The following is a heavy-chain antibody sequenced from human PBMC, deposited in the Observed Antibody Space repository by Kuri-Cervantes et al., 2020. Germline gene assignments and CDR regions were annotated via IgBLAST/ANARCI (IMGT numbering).Heavy chain of an antibody. CDR3: ARARYYDSSGYSVGPNWYFDL. V-gene: IGHV4-59*01. CDR2: IYYSGST. CDR1: GGSISSYY. Sequence: SETLSLTSTVSGGSISSYYWTWIRQPPGKGLEWIGYIYYSGSTNYNPSLKSRVTISVDTSKNQFSLKLSSVTAADTAVYYCARARYYDSSGYSVGPNWYFDLWGRGTLVTVSS. D-gene: IGHD3-22*01. J-gene: IGHJ2*01.